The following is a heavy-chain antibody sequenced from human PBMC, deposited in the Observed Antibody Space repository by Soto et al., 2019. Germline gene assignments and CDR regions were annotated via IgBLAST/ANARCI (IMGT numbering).Heavy chain of an antibody. CDR3: AKTYYYDSSGKSNFDY. Sequence: EVQLLESGGELVQPGGSLRLSCAASGFAFSSYAMSWLRQAPGKGLEWVSTTSGSGGGTHYADSVKGRFTISRDNSKNTLSLQMNSLRAEDTAIYYCAKTYYYDSSGKSNFDYWGQGTLVSVSS. CDR1: GFAFSSYA. CDR2: TSGSGGGT. D-gene: IGHD3-22*01. J-gene: IGHJ4*02. V-gene: IGHV3-23*01.